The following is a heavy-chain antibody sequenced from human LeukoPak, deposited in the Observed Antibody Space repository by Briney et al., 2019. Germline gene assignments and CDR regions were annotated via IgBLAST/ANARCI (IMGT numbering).Heavy chain of an antibody. V-gene: IGHV3-11*04. Sequence: GGSLRLSCAASGFPFTHFYMAWIRQAPEKGLHWVSYINNAGNSFYYADSVKGRFAISRDNAKNALYLQMNNLTVDDTGIYYCASGYSRSKWGQGTLVTVSS. CDR3: ASGYSRSK. CDR1: GFPFTHFY. CDR2: INNAGNSF. D-gene: IGHD6-13*01. J-gene: IGHJ4*02.